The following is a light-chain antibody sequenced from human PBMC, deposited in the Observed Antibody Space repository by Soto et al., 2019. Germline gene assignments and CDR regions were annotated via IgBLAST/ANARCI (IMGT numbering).Light chain of an antibody. Sequence: QSLLTQSSSASATLGSSVILTCTLSSGHSSYIIAWHQQQPGKAPRFLMKLEGSGSYDKGSGVPDRFSGSSSGADRYLTISNLQFEDEADYYCETWDSNTRVFGGGTKVTVL. CDR1: SGHSSYI. V-gene: IGLV4-60*02. CDR3: ETWDSNTRV. J-gene: IGLJ3*02. CDR2: LEGSGSY.